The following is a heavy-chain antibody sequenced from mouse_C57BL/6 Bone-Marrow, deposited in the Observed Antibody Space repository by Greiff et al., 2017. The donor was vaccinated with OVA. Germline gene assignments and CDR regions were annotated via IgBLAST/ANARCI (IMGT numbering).Heavy chain of an antibody. J-gene: IGHJ3*01. CDR3: ARSGSFVFAY. D-gene: IGHD1-1*02. CDR1: GYTFTSYT. Sequence: VQLQEPGAELARPGASVTMSCKASGYTFTSYTMHWVKQRPGQGLEWIGYINPSSGYTKYNQKFKDKATLTADKSSSPAYMQLSSLTSEDSAVYYCARSGSFVFAYWGQGTLVTVSA. V-gene: IGHV1-4*01. CDR2: INPSSGYT.